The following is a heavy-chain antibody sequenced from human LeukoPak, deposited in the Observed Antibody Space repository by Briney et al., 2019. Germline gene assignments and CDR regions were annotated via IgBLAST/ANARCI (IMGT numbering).Heavy chain of an antibody. Sequence: GASVRVSCKASGYTFTGYYMHWVRQAPGQGLEWMGWINPDSGGTNFAQKFQGRVTMTRDTSISTAYMELSRLRSDDTAVYYCGRDFRDSLDYWGQGTLVTVSS. V-gene: IGHV1-2*02. J-gene: IGHJ4*02. CDR2: INPDSGGT. CDR1: GYTFTGYY. CDR3: GRDFRDSLDY.